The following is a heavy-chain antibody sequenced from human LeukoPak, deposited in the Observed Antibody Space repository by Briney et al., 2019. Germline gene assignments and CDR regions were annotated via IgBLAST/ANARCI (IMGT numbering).Heavy chain of an antibody. CDR1: GFTLTKYY. V-gene: IGHV3-53*01. J-gene: IGHJ2*01. CDR2: IYSGATT. Sequence: PGGSLRLSCAASGFTLTKYYMNWVRQAPGKGLEWVSLIYSGATTYYADSVKRRFTISRDTSKNTVSLQMNSLRAEDTAVYFCARVGDHFHWNLDLWGRGTLVTVSS. D-gene: IGHD3-3*02. CDR3: ARVGDHFHWNLDL.